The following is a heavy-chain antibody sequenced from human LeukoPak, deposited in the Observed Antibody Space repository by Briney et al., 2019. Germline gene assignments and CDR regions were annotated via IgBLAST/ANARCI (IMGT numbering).Heavy chain of an antibody. CDR2: INTDGSRA. D-gene: IGHD5-12*01. Sequence: GGSLRLSCAASRFIFGSYWMHWVRQAPGKGLVWVSRINTDGSRANFADSVKGRFTISRDNAKNTLYLQMNSLRAEDTAVYYCTRDSGYNAFDIWGQGTMVTVSS. V-gene: IGHV3-74*01. CDR3: TRDSGYNAFDI. J-gene: IGHJ3*02. CDR1: RFIFGSYW.